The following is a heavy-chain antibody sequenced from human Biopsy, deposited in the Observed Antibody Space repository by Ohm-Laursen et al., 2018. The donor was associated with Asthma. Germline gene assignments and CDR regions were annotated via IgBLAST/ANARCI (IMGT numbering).Heavy chain of an antibody. CDR1: GGSINSDY. CDR3: ARDQGDSKYDY. CDR2: SSYSGFR. J-gene: IGHJ4*02. D-gene: IGHD3-16*01. V-gene: IGHV4-59*01. Sequence: GTLSLTCAFSGGSINSDYWSWIRQPPGKGLEWIGFSSYSGFRKYNPSLKSRVTISVDTSKNQLSLNLTSVIAADTAVYYCARDQGDSKYDYWGQGILVTVSS.